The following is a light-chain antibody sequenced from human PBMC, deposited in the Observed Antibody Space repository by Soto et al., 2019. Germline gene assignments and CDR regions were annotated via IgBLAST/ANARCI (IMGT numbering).Light chain of an antibody. CDR1: SSNIGSNT. CDR3: AAWDDSLHGPV. Sequence: QSVLTQPPSASGTPGQRVTISCSGSSSNIGSNTVKWYQQLPGTAPKLLIYSNHQRPSGVPDRFSGSKSGTSASLAISGLQSEDEADYYCAAWDDSLHGPVFGGGTKLTVL. CDR2: SNH. J-gene: IGLJ3*02. V-gene: IGLV1-44*01.